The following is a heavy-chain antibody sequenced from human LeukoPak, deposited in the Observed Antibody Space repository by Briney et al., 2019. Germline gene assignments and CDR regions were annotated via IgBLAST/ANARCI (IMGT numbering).Heavy chain of an antibody. CDR3: ARGYSNYPVY. CDR2: INHSGSN. Sequence: SETLSLTCAVYGGSFSGYYWSWIRQPPGKGLEWIREINHSGSNNYNPSLKSRVTISVDTSKNQFSLKLSSVTAADTAVYYCARGYSNYPVYWGQGTLVTVSS. V-gene: IGHV4-34*01. CDR1: GGSFSGYY. J-gene: IGHJ4*02. D-gene: IGHD4-11*01.